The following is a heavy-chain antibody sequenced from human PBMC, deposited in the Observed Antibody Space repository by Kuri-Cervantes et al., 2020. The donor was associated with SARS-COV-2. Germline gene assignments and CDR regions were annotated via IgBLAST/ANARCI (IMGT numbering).Heavy chain of an antibody. Sequence: GGSLRLSCAASGFTFNSYAMSWVRQAPGKGLVWVSVIYSGGSSTYYADSVKGRFTISRDNSKNTLYLQMNSLRAEDTAVYYCASMVRGNYGMDVWGQGTTVTVSS. D-gene: IGHD3-10*01. CDR1: GFTFNSYA. V-gene: IGHV3-23*03. CDR3: ASMVRGNYGMDV. J-gene: IGHJ6*02. CDR2: IYSGGSST.